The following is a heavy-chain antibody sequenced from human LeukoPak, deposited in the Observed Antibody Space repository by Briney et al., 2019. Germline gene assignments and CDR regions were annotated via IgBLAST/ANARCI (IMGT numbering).Heavy chain of an antibody. CDR3: AKDGSGTYPDAFDV. J-gene: IGHJ3*01. D-gene: IGHD1-26*01. Sequence: GGSLRLSCAASGFTFSNFAMTWVRQAPGKGLEWVSGIRGGAGDTNYADSVKGRFTISRDTSKNTLYLQMNSLRAEDTAVYYCAKDGSGTYPDAFDVWGQGTMVTVSS. CDR1: GFTFSNFA. CDR2: IRGGAGDT. V-gene: IGHV3-23*01.